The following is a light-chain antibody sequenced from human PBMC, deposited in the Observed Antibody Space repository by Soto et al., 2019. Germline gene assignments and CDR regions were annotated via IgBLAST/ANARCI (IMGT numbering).Light chain of an antibody. CDR3: QVSSSTLIR. V-gene: IGKV1-39*01. J-gene: IGKJ5*01. Sequence: QITQSPSSLSASVGDRVTITCRASQSISSYLNWYQQKPGKAPKLLIYAASSLQSGVPSRFSGSGSGTDFTLTISSLQPEDFATYYCQVSSSTLIRFGQRRRLEIK. CDR1: QSISSY. CDR2: AAS.